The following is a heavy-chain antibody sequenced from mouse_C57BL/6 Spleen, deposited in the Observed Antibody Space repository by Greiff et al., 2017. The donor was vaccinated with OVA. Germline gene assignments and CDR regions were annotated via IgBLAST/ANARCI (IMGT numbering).Heavy chain of an antibody. CDR3: ASYYYGSSPFYYAMDY. Sequence: QVQLQQSGPGLVQPSQSLSITCTVSGFSLTSYGVHWVRQSPGKGLEWLGVIWSGGSTDYNAAFISRLSISKDNSKSQVFFKMYSLQADDTAIYYCASYYYGSSPFYYAMDYWGQGTSVTVSS. D-gene: IGHD1-1*01. J-gene: IGHJ4*01. V-gene: IGHV2-2*01. CDR1: GFSLTSYG. CDR2: IWSGGST.